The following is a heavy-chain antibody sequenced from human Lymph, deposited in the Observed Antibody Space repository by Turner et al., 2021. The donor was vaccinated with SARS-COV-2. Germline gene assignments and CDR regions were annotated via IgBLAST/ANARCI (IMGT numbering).Heavy chain of an antibody. Sequence: QVQLQESGPRLVKPLETLSITCTVSGGSMNSNYWSWIRQPPGKRLEWIGYTYYRGSTNYNPSLESRVTISVDTSRNQFSLNLTSVTAADTAIYYCARETVNNWVDPWGQGTLVTVSS. J-gene: IGHJ5*02. CDR2: TYYRGST. CDR3: ARETVNNWVDP. D-gene: IGHD2-21*02. CDR1: GGSMNSNY. V-gene: IGHV4-59*01.